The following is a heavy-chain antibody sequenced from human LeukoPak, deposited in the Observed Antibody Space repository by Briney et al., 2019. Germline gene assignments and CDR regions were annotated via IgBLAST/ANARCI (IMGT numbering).Heavy chain of an antibody. Sequence: PSETLSLTCTVSGGSISSGSYYWSWLRQPPGKGPELIGRIDYSGSTYYNPSLKSRVTISVETSKNQFSLKLSSVTAAGTAVYYCASQGSDYYYYYMDVWGKGTTVTISS. CDR2: IDYSGST. D-gene: IGHD3-10*01. CDR3: ASQGSDYYYYYMDV. CDR1: GGSISSGSYY. V-gene: IGHV4-39*01. J-gene: IGHJ6*03.